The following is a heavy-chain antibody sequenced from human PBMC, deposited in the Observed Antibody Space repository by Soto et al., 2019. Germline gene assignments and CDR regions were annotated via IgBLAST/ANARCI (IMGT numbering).Heavy chain of an antibody. CDR3: AKSGSSGWYGWFDP. Sequence: QITLKESGPTLVKPTQTLTLTCIFSGFSLRTSGVGVCWIRQPPGKALEWLGFIYWNDDKRYSPSLKSRLTIPKDTAKNQVVLTMTNMDPVDTATYYCAKSGSSGWYGWFDPWGQGTLVTVSS. V-gene: IGHV2-5*01. D-gene: IGHD6-19*01. J-gene: IGHJ5*02. CDR1: GFSLRTSGVG. CDR2: IYWNDDK.